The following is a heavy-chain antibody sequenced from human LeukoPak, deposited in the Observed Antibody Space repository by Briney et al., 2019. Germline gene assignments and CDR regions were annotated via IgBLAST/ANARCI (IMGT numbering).Heavy chain of an antibody. Sequence: ASVKVSCKASGYIFTTYYMHWLRQAPGQGPEWMGIINPSGGSTSYAQKFQGRVTMTRDMSTSTVYMELSSLRSEDTAVYYCARSRGPRGAFDIWGQGTMVTVSS. CDR2: INPSGGST. D-gene: IGHD3/OR15-3a*01. V-gene: IGHV1-46*01. CDR3: ARSRGPRGAFDI. J-gene: IGHJ3*02. CDR1: GYIFTTYY.